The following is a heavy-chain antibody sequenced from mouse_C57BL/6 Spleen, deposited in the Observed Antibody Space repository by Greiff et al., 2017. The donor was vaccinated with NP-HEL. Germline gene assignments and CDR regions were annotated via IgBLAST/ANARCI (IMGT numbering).Heavy chain of an antibody. CDR3: ARRGNSYFDY. V-gene: IGHV1-50*01. CDR1: GYTFTSYW. CDR2: IDPSDSYT. Sequence: VKLMESGAELVKPGASVKLSCKASGYTFTSYWMQWVKQRPGQGLEWIGEIDPSDSYTNYNQKFKGKATLTVDTSSSTAYMQLSSLTSEDSAVYYCARRGNSYFDYWGQGTTLTVSS. J-gene: IGHJ2*01. D-gene: IGHD2-12*01.